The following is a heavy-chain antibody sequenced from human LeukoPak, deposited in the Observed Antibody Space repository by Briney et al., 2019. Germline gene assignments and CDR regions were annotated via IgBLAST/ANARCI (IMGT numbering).Heavy chain of an antibody. J-gene: IGHJ4*02. CDR2: IYGDGSFT. CDR1: GFTFSNFW. D-gene: IGHD3-3*01. CDR3: AKEEVDFYFDY. V-gene: IGHV3-74*01. Sequence: GGSLRLSCAASGFTFSNFWMHWVRQAPGKGLVWVALIYGDGSFTRYADSVKGRFTISRDNAKNTVYLQMNSLRAEDTAVYYCAKEEVDFYFDYWGQGTLVTVSS.